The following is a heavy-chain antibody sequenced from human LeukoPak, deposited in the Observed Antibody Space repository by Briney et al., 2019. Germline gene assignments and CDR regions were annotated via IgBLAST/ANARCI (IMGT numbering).Heavy chain of an antibody. CDR2: ISGSSSDT. CDR3: ARNNIFLDY. J-gene: IGHJ4*02. V-gene: IGHV3-11*06. CDR1: GFTFSDYY. Sequence: GGSLRLSCAASGFTFSDYYMTWIRQAPGKGLEWVSYISGSSSDTNYADFVKGRFTISRDNAKNSLYLQMNSLRVEDTAVYYCARNNIFLDYWGQGILVTVSS. D-gene: IGHD3-9*01.